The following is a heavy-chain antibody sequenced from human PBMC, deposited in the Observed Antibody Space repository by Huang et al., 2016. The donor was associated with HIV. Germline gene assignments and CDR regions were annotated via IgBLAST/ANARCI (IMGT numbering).Heavy chain of an antibody. J-gene: IGHJ6*02. CDR2: IKQAETEK. CDR3: ATKTAGMDI. Sequence: WVRQPPGKGLGWVANIKQAETEKYYVDSVKGRFNIARDKAKKVLFLEMDALRVEDTAIYFCATKTAGMDIWGQGTTVIVSS. V-gene: IGHV3-7*01.